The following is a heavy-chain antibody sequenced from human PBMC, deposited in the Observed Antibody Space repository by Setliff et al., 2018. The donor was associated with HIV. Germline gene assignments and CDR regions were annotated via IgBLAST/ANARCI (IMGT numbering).Heavy chain of an antibody. CDR2: FDPEDGET. CDR1: GYTLTELS. J-gene: IGHJ1*01. CDR3: ATDPRYSSTWYSESFQH. V-gene: IGHV1-24*01. Sequence: ASVKVSCKISGYTLTELSIHWVRQAPGKGLEWMANFDPEDGETFYAQKFQGRLTMTEDTSTDTAYMELSSLRSDDTAMYYCATDPRYSSTWYSESFQHWGQGTVVTVSS. D-gene: IGHD6-13*01.